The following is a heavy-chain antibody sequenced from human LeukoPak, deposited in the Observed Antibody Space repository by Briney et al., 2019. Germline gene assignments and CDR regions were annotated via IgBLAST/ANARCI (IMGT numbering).Heavy chain of an antibody. V-gene: IGHV4-59*08. CDR2: IYYSGST. J-gene: IGHJ5*02. Sequence: SKTLSLTCTVSGGSISSYYWSWIREPPGKGLEWSGYIYYSGSTNYNPSLKSRVTISVDTSKSQFSLKLSSVTAADTAVYYCARLWAAAGTLGYHWFDPWGQGTLVTVSS. CDR3: ARLWAAAGTLGYHWFDP. D-gene: IGHD6-13*01. CDR1: GGSISSYY.